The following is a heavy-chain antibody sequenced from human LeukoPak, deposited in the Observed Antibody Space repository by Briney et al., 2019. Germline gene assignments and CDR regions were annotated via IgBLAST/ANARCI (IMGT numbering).Heavy chain of an antibody. J-gene: IGHJ4*02. CDR1: GFTFSIYW. Sequence: GGSLRLSCAASGFTFSIYWMSWVRQAPGKGLEWVANIKEDGSEKYSVDSVKGRFIISRDNAKNSLYLQLNSLRADDTAVYYCARADRDGYNFDYWGQGTLVTVSS. CDR3: ARADRDGYNFDY. CDR2: IKEDGSEK. V-gene: IGHV3-7*01. D-gene: IGHD5-24*01.